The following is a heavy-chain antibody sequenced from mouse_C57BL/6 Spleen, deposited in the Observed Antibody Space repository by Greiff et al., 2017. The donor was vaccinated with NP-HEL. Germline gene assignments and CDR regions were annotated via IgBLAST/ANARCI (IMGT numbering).Heavy chain of an antibody. J-gene: IGHJ4*01. CDR3: AMGDYDGYAMDY. V-gene: IGHV5-17*01. D-gene: IGHD2-4*01. CDR2: ISSGSSTI. Sequence: EVQVVESGGGLVKPGGSLKLSCAASGFTFSDYGMHWVRQAPEKGLEWVAYISSGSSTIYYADTVKGRFTISRDNAKNTLFLQMTSLRSEDTAMYYCAMGDYDGYAMDYWGQGTSVTVSS. CDR1: GFTFSDYG.